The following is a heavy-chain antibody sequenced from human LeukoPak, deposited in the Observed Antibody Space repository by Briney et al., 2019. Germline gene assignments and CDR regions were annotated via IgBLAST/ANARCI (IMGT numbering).Heavy chain of an antibody. Sequence: GGSLRLSCVASGFTVSSNYMNWVRQAPGKGLEWVSVMYSGGGTHYADSVQGRFTLSRDNSKSTLYLQMNTLRTEDTAVYYCARGMGAYDACDVWGQGTMVTVSS. CDR2: MYSGGGT. J-gene: IGHJ3*01. CDR1: GFTVSSNY. V-gene: IGHV3-66*02. CDR3: ARGMGAYDACDV. D-gene: IGHD1-26*01.